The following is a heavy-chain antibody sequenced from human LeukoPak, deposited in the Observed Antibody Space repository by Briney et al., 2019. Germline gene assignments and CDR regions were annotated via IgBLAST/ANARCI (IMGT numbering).Heavy chain of an antibody. V-gene: IGHV3-21*01. CDR1: GFTFSSYS. Sequence: GGSLRLSCAASGFTFSSYSMNWVRQAPGKGLEWVSSISSSSSYIYYADSVKGRFTISRDNARNSLYLQMTSLRAEDTAVYYCARESGTGGSDAFDIWGQGTMVTVSS. J-gene: IGHJ3*02. CDR2: ISSSSSYI. D-gene: IGHD2-8*02. CDR3: ARESGTGGSDAFDI.